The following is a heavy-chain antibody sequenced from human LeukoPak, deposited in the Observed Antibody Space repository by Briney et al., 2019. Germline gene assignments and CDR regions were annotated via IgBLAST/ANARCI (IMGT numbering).Heavy chain of an antibody. CDR1: GFTFSSYG. Sequence: PGGSLRLSCAASGFTFSSYGMHWVRQAPGKGLEWVAVIWYDGSNKYYADSVKGRFTISRDNSRNTLYLRMNSLRAEDTAVYYCARVGIVGARAFDYWGQGTLVTVSS. CDR3: ARVGIVGARAFDY. J-gene: IGHJ4*02. CDR2: IWYDGSNK. D-gene: IGHD1-26*01. V-gene: IGHV3-33*01.